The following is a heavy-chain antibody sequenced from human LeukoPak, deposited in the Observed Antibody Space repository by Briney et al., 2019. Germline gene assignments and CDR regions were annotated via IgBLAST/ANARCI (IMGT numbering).Heavy chain of an antibody. CDR2: IKQDGSEK. D-gene: IGHD3-10*01. Sequence: PGGSLRLSCAASGFTFSSYWMSWVRQAPGKGLEWVANIKQDGSEKYYVDSVKGRFTISRDNAKNSLYLQMNSLRAEDTAVYYCARDRYYGSGSYSDYRGRGTLVTVSS. J-gene: IGHJ4*02. CDR3: ARDRYYGSGSYSDY. CDR1: GFTFSSYW. V-gene: IGHV3-7*01.